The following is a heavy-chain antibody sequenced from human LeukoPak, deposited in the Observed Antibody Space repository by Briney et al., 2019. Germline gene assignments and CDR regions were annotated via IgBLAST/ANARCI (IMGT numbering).Heavy chain of an antibody. CDR2: IKQDGSEK. CDR3: ARDRWLGYDFWKGFDP. Sequence: GGSLRLSCAASGFTFSSYSMNWVRQAPGKGLEWVANIKQDGSEKYYVDSVKGRFTISRDNAKNSLYLQMNSLRAEDTAVYYCARDRWLGYDFWKGFDPWGQGTLVTVSS. V-gene: IGHV3-7*01. J-gene: IGHJ5*02. CDR1: GFTFSSYS. D-gene: IGHD3-3*01.